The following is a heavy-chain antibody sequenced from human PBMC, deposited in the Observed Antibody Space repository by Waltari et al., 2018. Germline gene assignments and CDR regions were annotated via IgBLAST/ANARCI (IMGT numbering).Heavy chain of an antibody. V-gene: IGHV2-5*01. CDR2: IYWNDDK. D-gene: IGHD5-12*01. Sequence: QITLKESGPTLVKPTQTLPLTVPFSGFPLSTSGVGGGWFRSPPGTALEWLALIYWNDDKRYSPSLKSRLTITKDTSKNQVVLTMTNMDPVDTATYYCAHILSPDIVATITFDYWGQGTLVTVSS. CDR1: GFPLSTSGVG. J-gene: IGHJ4*02. CDR3: AHILSPDIVATITFDY.